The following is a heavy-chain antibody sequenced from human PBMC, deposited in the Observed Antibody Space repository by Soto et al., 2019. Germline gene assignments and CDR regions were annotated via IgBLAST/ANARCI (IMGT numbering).Heavy chain of an antibody. CDR1: GGSISSGDYY. CDR2: IYYSGSI. D-gene: IGHD3-16*02. V-gene: IGHV4-30-4*01. CDR3: ARAATLRLGELSLTVDY. J-gene: IGHJ4*02. Sequence: SETLSLTCTVSGGSISSGDYYWSWIRQPPGKGLEWIGYIYYSGSIYYNPSLKSRVTISVDTSKNQFSLKLSSVTAADTAVYYCARAATLRLGELSLTVDYWGQGTLVTVSS.